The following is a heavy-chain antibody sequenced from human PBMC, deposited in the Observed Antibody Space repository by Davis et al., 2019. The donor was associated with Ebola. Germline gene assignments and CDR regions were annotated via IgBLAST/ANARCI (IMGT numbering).Heavy chain of an antibody. CDR2: INPNSGGT. CDR3: ARGQGDGYNSIFDY. J-gene: IGHJ4*02. D-gene: IGHD5-24*01. CDR1: GYTFTGYY. V-gene: IGHV1-2*02. Sequence: ASVKVSCKASGYTFTGYYMHWVRQAPGQGLEWMGWINPNSGGTKFAQKFQGRVTMTRDTSISTAYMELSRLRSDDTAMYYCARGQGDGYNSIFDYWGQGTLVTVSS.